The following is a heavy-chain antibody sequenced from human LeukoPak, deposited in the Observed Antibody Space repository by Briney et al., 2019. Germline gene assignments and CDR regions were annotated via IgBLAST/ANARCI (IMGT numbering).Heavy chain of an antibody. CDR1: GGSFSGYY. CDR2: INHSGST. J-gene: IGHJ6*02. V-gene: IGHV4-34*01. D-gene: IGHD6-6*01. CDR3: AREEGTQGPRSTSGYGMDV. Sequence: SETLSLTCAVYGGSFSGYYWSWIRQPPGKGLEWIGEINHSGSTNYNPSLKSRVTRSVDTSKNQFSLKLSSVTAADTAVYYCAREEGTQGPRSTSGYGMDVWGQGTTVTVSS.